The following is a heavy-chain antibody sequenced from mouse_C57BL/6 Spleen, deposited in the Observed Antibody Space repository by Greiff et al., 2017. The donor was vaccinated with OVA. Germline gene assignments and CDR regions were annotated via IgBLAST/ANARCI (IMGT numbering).Heavy chain of an antibody. CDR2: IYPGDGDT. V-gene: IGHV1-82*01. CDR3: ARCNYYGSSYDFDY. J-gene: IGHJ2*01. CDR1: GYAFSSSW. D-gene: IGHD1-1*01. Sequence: VKLMESGPELVKPGASVKISCKASGYAFSSSWMNWVKQRPGKGLEWIGRIYPGDGDTNYNGKFKGKATLTADKSSSTAYMQLSSLTSEDSAVYFGARCNYYGSSYDFDYWGQGTTLTVSS.